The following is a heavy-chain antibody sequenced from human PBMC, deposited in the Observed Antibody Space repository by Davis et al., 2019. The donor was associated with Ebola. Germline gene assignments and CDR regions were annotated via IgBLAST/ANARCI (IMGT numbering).Heavy chain of an antibody. J-gene: IGHJ4*02. D-gene: IGHD5-18*01. V-gene: IGHV3-30*18. CDR1: GFTFSSYG. CDR3: AKNSGYSFTAKRYYFDY. Sequence: GESLKISCAASGFTFSSYGMHWVRQAPGKGLEWVAVISYDGSNKYYADSVKGRFTISRDNSKNTLYLQMNSLRAEDTAVYYCAKNSGYSFTAKRYYFDYWGQGTLVTVSS. CDR2: ISYDGSNK.